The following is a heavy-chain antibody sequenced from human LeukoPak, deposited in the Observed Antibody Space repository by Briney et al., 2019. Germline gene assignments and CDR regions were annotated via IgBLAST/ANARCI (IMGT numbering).Heavy chain of an antibody. CDR2: INPNSGGT. CDR1: GYTFTGYY. D-gene: IGHD2-15*01. J-gene: IGHJ6*02. CDR3: ASRTLTYYYGMDV. Sequence: ASAKVSCKTSGYTFTGYYMHWVRQAPGQGLEWMGRINPNSGGTNYAQKFQGRVTMTRDTSISTAYMELSRLRSDDTAVYYCASRTLTYYYGMDVWGQGTTVTVSS. V-gene: IGHV1-2*06.